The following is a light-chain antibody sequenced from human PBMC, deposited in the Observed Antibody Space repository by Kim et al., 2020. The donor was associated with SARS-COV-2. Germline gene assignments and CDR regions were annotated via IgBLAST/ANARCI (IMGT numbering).Light chain of an antibody. J-gene: IGKJ2*03. V-gene: IGKV2D-29*01. CDR3: MQGLQRLYS. CDR1: QCLLHSDGKIS. Sequence: LVMTQTPLSLSVTPGQPASISCKSSQCLLHSDGKISLYWYLQKPGQPPQLLIYEVSKRFSGVPERFSGSGSGTDFTLKISRVEAEDVGLYYCMQGLQRLYSFGQGTKLEI. CDR2: EVS.